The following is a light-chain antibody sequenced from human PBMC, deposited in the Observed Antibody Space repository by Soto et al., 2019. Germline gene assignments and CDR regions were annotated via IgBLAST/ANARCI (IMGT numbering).Light chain of an antibody. V-gene: IGKV4-1*01. CDR3: QQYYSTPIT. Sequence: DIVMTQSPDSLAVSLGERATINCKSSQSVLYSSNNKNYLAWYQQKPGQPPKLLIYWASTRESGVPDRFSGSGSGTDITLTISSLQAEDAAVYYCQQYYSTPITFGQGTRLEIK. J-gene: IGKJ5*01. CDR1: QSVLYSSNNKNY. CDR2: WAS.